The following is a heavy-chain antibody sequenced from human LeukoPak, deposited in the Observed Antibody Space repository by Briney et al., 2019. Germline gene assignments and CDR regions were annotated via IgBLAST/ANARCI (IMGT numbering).Heavy chain of an antibody. J-gene: IGHJ6*02. CDR1: GYTFTSYA. V-gene: IGHV1-3*01. D-gene: IGHD1-1*01. CDR3: ARGERAPVLYYYYGMDV. CDR2: INAGDGNT. Sequence: ASVKVSCKASGYTFTSYAMHWVRQAPGQRLEWMGWINAGDGNTKYSQKFQGRVTITRDTSASTAYMELSSLRSEDTAVYYCARGERAPVLYYYYGMDVWGQGTLVTVSS.